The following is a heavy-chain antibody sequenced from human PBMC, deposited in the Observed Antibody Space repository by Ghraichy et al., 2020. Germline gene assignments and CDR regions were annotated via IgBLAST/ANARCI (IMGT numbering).Heavy chain of an antibody. J-gene: IGHJ4*02. CDR3: ARQSPHYYDSSGLFDY. CDR1: GYSFTSYW. Sequence: GESLNISCKGSGYSFTSYWIGWVRQMPGKGLEWMGIIYPGDSDTRYSPSFQGQVTISADKSISTAYLQWSSLKASDTAMYYCARQSPHYYDSSGLFDYWGQGTLVTVSS. D-gene: IGHD3-22*01. CDR2: IYPGDSDT. V-gene: IGHV5-51*01.